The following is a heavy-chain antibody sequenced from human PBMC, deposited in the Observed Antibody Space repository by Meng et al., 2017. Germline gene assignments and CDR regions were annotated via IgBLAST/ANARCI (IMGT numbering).Heavy chain of an antibody. CDR3: ARSYGSNFDY. V-gene: IGHV2-5*02. D-gene: IGHD3-10*01. CDR1: GFSLCTSGVS. CDR2: IYWDDDK. J-gene: IGHJ4*02. Sequence: ITLKKSGAALVKPTRLLTLTCTFSGFSLCTSGVSVGWIRPPAGEALEWLALIYWDDDKRYSPSLKSRLTITKDTSKSHVVLTMTNMDPVDTATYYCARSYGSNFDYWGQGTLVTVSS.